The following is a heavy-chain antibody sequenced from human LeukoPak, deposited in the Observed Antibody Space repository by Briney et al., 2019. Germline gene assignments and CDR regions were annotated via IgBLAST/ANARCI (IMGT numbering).Heavy chain of an antibody. J-gene: IGHJ5*02. D-gene: IGHD1-26*01. V-gene: IGHV4-39*01. CDR3: ARHEYSGSYYGLSWFDP. CDR2: IYYSGST. Sequence: ASETLSLTCTVSGGSISSSGYYWGWIRQPPGKGLEWIASIYYSGSTYYNPSLKSRVTISVDTSKNQLSLKLSSLTAADTAVYYCARHEYSGSYYGLSWFDPWGQGTLVTVSS. CDR1: GGSISSSGYY.